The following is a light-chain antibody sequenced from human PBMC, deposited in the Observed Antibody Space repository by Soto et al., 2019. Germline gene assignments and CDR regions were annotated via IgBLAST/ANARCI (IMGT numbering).Light chain of an antibody. V-gene: IGKV1-6*01. CDR1: QGIRND. J-gene: IGKJ5*01. Sequence: IQMTQSPSTLSASVGDRVTIXXRASQGIRNDLGWYQQKPGKAPKXVIYAASTLQSGVPSRFSGSGSGTDFTLTISSLQPEDFATYYCQQLENFPLTFGQGTRLEIK. CDR2: AAS. CDR3: QQLENFPLT.